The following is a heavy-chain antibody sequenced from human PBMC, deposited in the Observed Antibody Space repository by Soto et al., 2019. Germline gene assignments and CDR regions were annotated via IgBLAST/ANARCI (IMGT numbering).Heavy chain of an antibody. J-gene: IGHJ6*03. V-gene: IGHV4-34*01. D-gene: IGHD3-3*01. CDR2: INHSGST. Sequence: TSETLSLTCAVYGGSFSGYYWSWIRQPPGKGLEWIGEINHSGSTNYNPSLKSRVTISVDTSKNQFSLKLSSVTAADTAVYYCARGRGITIFGVAPGYYYMDVWGKGTTVT. CDR3: ARGRGITIFGVAPGYYYMDV. CDR1: GGSFSGYY.